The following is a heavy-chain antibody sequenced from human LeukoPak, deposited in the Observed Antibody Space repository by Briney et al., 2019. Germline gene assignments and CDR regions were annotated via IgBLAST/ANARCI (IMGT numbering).Heavy chain of an antibody. Sequence: SGPTLVNPTQTLTLTCTFSGFSLSTSGVGVGWIREPPGKALEWLALIYWDDDKRYSPSLKSRLTITQDTSKNQVVLTMPDMDPVDTATYYCARGMTTTKEAGYFDCWGQGTLVTVSS. J-gene: IGHJ4*03. CDR1: GFSLSTSGVG. CDR2: IYWDDDK. CDR3: ARGMTTTKEAGYFDC. V-gene: IGHV2-5*02. D-gene: IGHD4-11*01.